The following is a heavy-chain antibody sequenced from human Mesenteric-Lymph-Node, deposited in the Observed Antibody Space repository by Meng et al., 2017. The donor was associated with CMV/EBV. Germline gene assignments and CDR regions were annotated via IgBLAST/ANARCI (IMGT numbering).Heavy chain of an antibody. CDR3: VRGVFDY. J-gene: IGHJ4*02. CDR1: GFNFSLYG. CDR2: ISGTTNFV. Sequence: SLRLSCAASGFNFSLYGMTWVRQAPGKRLEWVSSISGTTNFVFYADSLKGRITISRDDAKNSLFLQMSSLRVEDAGVYYCVRGVFDYWGQGTLVTVSS. V-gene: IGHV3-21*06.